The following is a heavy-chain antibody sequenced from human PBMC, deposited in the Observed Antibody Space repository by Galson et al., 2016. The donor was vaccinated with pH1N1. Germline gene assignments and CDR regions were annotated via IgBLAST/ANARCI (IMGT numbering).Heavy chain of an antibody. D-gene: IGHD3-10*01. J-gene: IGHJ5*02. CDR2: IIAVFGTT. CDR3: ARDRTDHGSGALWA. V-gene: IGHV1-69*13. Sequence: SVKVSCKASGDIFNKYAISWVRQAPGQGLEWMGRIIAVFGTTKYAQKFQGRVTITADDSTSTVYMELSSLRSEDTAVYYCARDRTDHGSGALWAWGQGSLATVSS. CDR1: GDIFNKYA.